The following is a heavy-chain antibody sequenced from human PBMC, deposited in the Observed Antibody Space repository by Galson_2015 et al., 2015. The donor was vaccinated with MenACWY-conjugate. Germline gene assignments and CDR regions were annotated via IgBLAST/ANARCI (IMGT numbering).Heavy chain of an antibody. V-gene: IGHV2-5*02. J-gene: IGHJ4*02. CDR3: SRTGATPGDY. CDR2: IYWDDDK. Sequence: PALVKPTQTLTLTCTFSGFSLSTSGVGVGWIRQPPGKALEWLALIYWDDDKRYSPSLRSRLTITKETPKNHVVLTMTNMDPVDTATYYCSRTGATPGDYWGQGTLVTVSS. CDR1: GFSLSTSGVG. D-gene: IGHD2-15*01.